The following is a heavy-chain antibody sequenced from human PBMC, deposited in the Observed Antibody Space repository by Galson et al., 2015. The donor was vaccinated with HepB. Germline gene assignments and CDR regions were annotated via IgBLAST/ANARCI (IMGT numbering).Heavy chain of an antibody. Sequence: SVKVSCKASGGTFSSYAISWVRQAPGQGLEWMGGIIPIFGTANYAQKFQGRVTITADKSTSTAYMELSSLRSEDTAVYYCAGGAYVDIVATILWYYYYGMDVWGQGTTVTVSS. D-gene: IGHD5-12*01. CDR3: AGGAYVDIVATILWYYYYGMDV. V-gene: IGHV1-69*06. CDR2: IIPIFGTA. J-gene: IGHJ6*02. CDR1: GGTFSSYA.